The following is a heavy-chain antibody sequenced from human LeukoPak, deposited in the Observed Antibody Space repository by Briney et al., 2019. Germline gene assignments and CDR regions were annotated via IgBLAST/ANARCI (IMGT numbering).Heavy chain of an antibody. J-gene: IGHJ4*02. CDR3: ARGGVAVSRDY. D-gene: IGHD2-15*01. CDR1: GFTFDDYA. V-gene: IGHV3-9*01. Sequence: GGSLRLSCAASGFTFDDYAMHWVRQAPGKGLEWVSGISWNSGSIGYADSVKGRFTISRDNAKNSVYLQMNSLRDEDTAVYYCARGGVAVSRDYWGQGTLVTVSS. CDR2: ISWNSGSI.